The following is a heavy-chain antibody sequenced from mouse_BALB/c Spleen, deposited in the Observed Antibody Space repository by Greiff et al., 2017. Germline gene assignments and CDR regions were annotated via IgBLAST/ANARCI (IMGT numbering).Heavy chain of an antibody. CDR2: ISSGSSTI. J-gene: IGHJ3*01. D-gene: IGHD4-1*01. Sequence: EVQLVESGVGLVQPGGSRKLSCAASGFTFSSFGMHWVRQAPEKGLEWVAYISSGSSTIYYADTVKGRFTISRDNPKNTLFLQMTSLRSEDTAMYYCARWESPAYWGQGTLVTVSA. CDR3: ARWESPAY. V-gene: IGHV5-17*02. CDR1: GFTFSSFG.